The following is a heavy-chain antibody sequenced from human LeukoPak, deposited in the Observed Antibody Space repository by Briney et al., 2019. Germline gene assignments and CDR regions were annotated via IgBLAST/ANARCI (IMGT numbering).Heavy chain of an antibody. D-gene: IGHD3-10*01. Sequence: PGGSLSLSCAASGSSFGDYAIHWVRQAPGKGLEWVPGVGWNSCTIGYAGSVKGRFTISRDNAKNSLYLQMNSLRAEDTALYYCAKDWMVQGVIPGYNWFDSWGQGTLVTVSS. CDR1: GSSFGDYA. J-gene: IGHJ5*01. V-gene: IGHV3-9*01. CDR3: AKDWMVQGVIPGYNWFDS. CDR2: VGWNSCTI.